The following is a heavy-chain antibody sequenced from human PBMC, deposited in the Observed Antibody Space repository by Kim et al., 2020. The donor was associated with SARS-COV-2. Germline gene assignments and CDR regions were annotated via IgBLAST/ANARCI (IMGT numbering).Heavy chain of an antibody. CDR1: GGSISSSSYY. D-gene: IGHD2-21*02. V-gene: IGHV4-39*02. CDR3: VRDVTVVTQGGGLY. Sequence: SETLSLTCTVSGGSISSSSYYWGWIRQPPGKGLEWIGSIYYSGSTYYNPSLKSRVTISVDTSKNQFSLKLSSVTAADTAVYYCVRDVTVVTQGGGLYWGQGTLVTVSS. J-gene: IGHJ4*02. CDR2: IYYSGST.